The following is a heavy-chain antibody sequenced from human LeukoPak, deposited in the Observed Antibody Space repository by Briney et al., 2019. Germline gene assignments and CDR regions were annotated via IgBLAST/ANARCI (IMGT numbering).Heavy chain of an antibody. CDR3: ARDTPHYYGSGSYSSTFDY. CDR2: ISAYNGNT. Sequence: GASVKVSCKASGYTFTSYGISWVRQAPGQGLEWMGWISAYNGNTNYAQKLQGRVTMTTDTSTSTAYMELRSLRSDDTAVYYCARDTPHYYGSGSYSSTFDYWGQGTLVTVSS. D-gene: IGHD3-10*01. V-gene: IGHV1-18*01. CDR1: GYTFTSYG. J-gene: IGHJ4*02.